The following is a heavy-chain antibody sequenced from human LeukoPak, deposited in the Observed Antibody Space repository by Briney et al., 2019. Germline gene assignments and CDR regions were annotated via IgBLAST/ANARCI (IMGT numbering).Heavy chain of an antibody. V-gene: IGHV3-23*01. CDR3: TRPHVDGGYYYHQY. CDR1: GFTFSSYA. J-gene: IGHJ4*02. CDR2: ISGSGGST. D-gene: IGHD3-22*01. Sequence: PGGSLRLSCAASGFTFSSYAMSWVRQAPGKGLEWVSAISGSGGSTYYADSVKGRFTISRDNSKNTLYLQMNSLRVEDTAVYYCTRPHVDGGYYYHQYWGQGILVTVSS.